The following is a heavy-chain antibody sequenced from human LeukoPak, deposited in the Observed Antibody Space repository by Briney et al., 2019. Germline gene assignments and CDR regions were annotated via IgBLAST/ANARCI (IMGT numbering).Heavy chain of an antibody. Sequence: SVKVSCKASGGTVSSYAISWVRQAPGQRLESMGGIIPIFGTANYAQKFQGRVTITTDESTSTAYMELSSLRSEDTAVYYCARAAFRHYDTSGLLFDYWGQGTLVTVSS. V-gene: IGHV1-69*05. CDR2: IIPIFGTA. J-gene: IGHJ4*02. CDR1: GGTVSSYA. CDR3: ARAAFRHYDTSGLLFDY. D-gene: IGHD3-22*01.